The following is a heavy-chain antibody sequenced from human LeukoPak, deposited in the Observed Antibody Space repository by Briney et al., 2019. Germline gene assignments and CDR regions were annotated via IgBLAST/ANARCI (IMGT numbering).Heavy chain of an antibody. Sequence: SETLSLTCTVSGGSIRSYYWSWIRQPPGKGLEWIGYIYYSGSTNYNPSLESRVTISVDTSKNQFSLQLNSVTPEDTAVYYCAREGLRSGYGAFDIWGQGTMVTVSS. D-gene: IGHD4-17*01. V-gene: IGHV4-59*12. CDR3: AREGLRSGYGAFDI. CDR2: IYYSGST. CDR1: GGSIRSYY. J-gene: IGHJ3*02.